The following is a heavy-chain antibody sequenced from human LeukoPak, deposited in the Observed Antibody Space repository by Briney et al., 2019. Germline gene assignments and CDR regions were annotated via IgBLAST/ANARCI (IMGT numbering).Heavy chain of an antibody. J-gene: IGHJ4*01. D-gene: IGHD3-10*01. Sequence: PGGSLRLSCAASGFTFSSYGMHWVRQAPGKGLEWVAVISSDGSNKYYADSVKGRFTISRDNSKNTLYLQMNSLRAEDTAVYYCARAVYYSNYLGYWGQGTLVTVSS. CDR1: GFTFSSYG. CDR2: ISSDGSNK. V-gene: IGHV3-30*03. CDR3: ARAVYYSNYLGY.